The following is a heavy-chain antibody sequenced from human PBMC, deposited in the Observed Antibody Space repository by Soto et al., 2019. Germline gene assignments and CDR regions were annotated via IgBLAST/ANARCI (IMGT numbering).Heavy chain of an antibody. Sequence: SETLSLTCTVSGGSISSYYWSWIRQPPGKGLEWIGYIYYSGSTNYNPSLKSRVTISVDTSKNQFSLKLSSVTAADTAVYYCARAPRMGSGDFYYCGQGTLVTVS. CDR1: GGSISSYY. J-gene: IGHJ4*02. CDR2: IYYSGST. V-gene: IGHV4-59*01. CDR3: ARAPRMGSGDFYY.